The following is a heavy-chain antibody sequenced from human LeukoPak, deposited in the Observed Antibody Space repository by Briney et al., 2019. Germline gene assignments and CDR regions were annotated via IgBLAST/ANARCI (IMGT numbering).Heavy chain of an antibody. Sequence: GGSLRLSCGASGFTFSSYAMSWVRQAPGKGLEWVSGISGSDGYTYYADSVKGRFTISRDNSKNTLYLQMNSLRAEDTAVYYCAKDKRSGWYPDQLFDYWGQGTLVTVSS. CDR2: ISGSDGYT. CDR1: GFTFSSYA. J-gene: IGHJ4*02. V-gene: IGHV3-23*01. CDR3: AKDKRSGWYPDQLFDY. D-gene: IGHD6-19*01.